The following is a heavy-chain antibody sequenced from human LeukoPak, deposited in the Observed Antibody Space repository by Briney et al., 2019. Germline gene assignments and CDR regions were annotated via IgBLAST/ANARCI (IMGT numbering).Heavy chain of an antibody. CDR1: GFTFSSYG. Sequence: PGESLKLSCAASGFTFSSYGMSWVRQAPWKGLEWVSSISGSGGTTYYADSVKGRFTISRDNSKNTLYLQMNSLRADDTAVYSCAKDPPTVMANAFHIWGQGTMVTVS. J-gene: IGHJ3*02. V-gene: IGHV3-23*01. CDR3: AKDPPTVMANAFHI. CDR2: ISGSGGTT. D-gene: IGHD5-18*01.